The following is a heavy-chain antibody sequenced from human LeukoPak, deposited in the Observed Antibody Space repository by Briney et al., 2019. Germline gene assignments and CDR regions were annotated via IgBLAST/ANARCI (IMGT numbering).Heavy chain of an antibody. CDR2: ISSSSGYT. CDR1: GFTFSSYS. Sequence: GGSLRLSCAASGFTFSSYSMSWIRQAPGKGLEWVSYISSSSGYTNYADSVKGRFTISRDNANNSLYLQMNSLRAEDTAVYYCARAQGLAADSWGQGTLVTVSS. CDR3: ARAQGLAADS. J-gene: IGHJ4*02. D-gene: IGHD3-16*01. V-gene: IGHV3-21*05.